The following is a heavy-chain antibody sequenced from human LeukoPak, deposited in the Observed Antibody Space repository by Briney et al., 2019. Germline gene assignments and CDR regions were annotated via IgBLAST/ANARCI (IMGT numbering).Heavy chain of an antibody. V-gene: IGHV4-59*11. CDR2: IYYSGST. CDR3: ARDHRGYDILTGYYNVGIDY. Sequence: SETLSLTCTVSGGSISSHYWSWIRQPPGKGLEWIGYIYYSGSTNYNPSLKSRVTISVDTSKNQFSLKLSSVTAADTAVYYCARDHRGYDILTGYYNVGIDYWGQGTLVTVSS. CDR1: GGSISSHY. D-gene: IGHD3-9*01. J-gene: IGHJ4*02.